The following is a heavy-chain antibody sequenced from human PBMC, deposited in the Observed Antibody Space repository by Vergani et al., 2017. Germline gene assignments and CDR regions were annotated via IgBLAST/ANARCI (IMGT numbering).Heavy chain of an antibody. CDR3: ARHSTVEWLVKLGWIDP. V-gene: IGHV4-39*01. CDR1: GASIRSSNYY. D-gene: IGHD6-19*01. Sequence: QLQLQESGPGLVKPSATLSLTCSVSGASIRSSNYYWGWIRQPPGKGLEWIACIYYSGSTYSNPSLKSRVTISVDTSKNQFSLKLSSVTAADTAVYFCARHSTVEWLVKLGWIDPWGQGILVTVSS. CDR2: IYYSGST. J-gene: IGHJ5*02.